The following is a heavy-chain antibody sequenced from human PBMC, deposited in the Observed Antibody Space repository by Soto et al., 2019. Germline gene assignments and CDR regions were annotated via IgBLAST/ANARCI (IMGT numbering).Heavy chain of an antibody. V-gene: IGHV3-30*03. Sequence: GRSKRLCYAVAGFNVGNYGMHWVRQATGKGLEWVAVISRDGGTKYYADSVKGRFTISRDNSRNTLFLEMNSLRGDDMAVYYCTGEVASGYWGQGTLVTVSS. CDR2: ISRDGGTK. D-gene: IGHD2-8*02. J-gene: IGHJ4*02. CDR3: TGEVASGY. CDR1: GFNVGNYG.